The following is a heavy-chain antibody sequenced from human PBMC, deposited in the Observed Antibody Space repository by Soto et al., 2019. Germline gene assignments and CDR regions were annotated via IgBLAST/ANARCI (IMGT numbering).Heavy chain of an antibody. D-gene: IGHD5-12*01. Sequence: QVQLVQSGAEVKKPGASVKVSCKASGYTFTSYYMHWVRQAPGQGLEWMGIINPSGGSTRYAQKFQGRVTMTRDTSTSTVYMELSSLRSEDTAVYYCARDPDSGYDSDAFDIWGQGTMVTVSS. V-gene: IGHV1-46*01. CDR3: ARDPDSGYDSDAFDI. CDR1: GYTFTSYY. CDR2: INPSGGST. J-gene: IGHJ3*02.